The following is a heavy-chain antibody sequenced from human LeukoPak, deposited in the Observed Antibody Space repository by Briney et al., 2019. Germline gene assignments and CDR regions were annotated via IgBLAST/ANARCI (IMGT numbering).Heavy chain of an antibody. D-gene: IGHD2-15*01. Sequence: PSETLSLTCTVSGGSISSSSYYWGWIRQPPGKGLEWIGRIYTSGSTNYNPSLKSRVTISLDTSKNQFSLKLSPVTPADTAVYFCARADCESGGNCHYFNYWGQGTLVTVSS. CDR2: IYTSGST. CDR3: ARADCESGGNCHYFNY. J-gene: IGHJ4*02. V-gene: IGHV4-39*07. CDR1: GGSISSSSYY.